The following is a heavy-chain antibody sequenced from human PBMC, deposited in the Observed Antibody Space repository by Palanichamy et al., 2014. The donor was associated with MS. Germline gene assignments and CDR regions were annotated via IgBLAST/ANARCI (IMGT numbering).Heavy chain of an antibody. V-gene: IGHV1-69*10. J-gene: IGHJ6*02. CDR2: IIPILGIA. CDR1: GGTFSSYA. D-gene: IGHD4-17*01. Sequence: QVQLVQSGAEVKKPGSSVKVSCKASGGTFSSYAISWVRQAPGQGLEWMGGIIPILGIANYAQKFQGRVTITADESTSTAYMELSSLRSEDTAVYYCARDDGLDYGDRRYGMDVWGQGTTVTVSS. CDR3: ARDDGLDYGDRRYGMDV.